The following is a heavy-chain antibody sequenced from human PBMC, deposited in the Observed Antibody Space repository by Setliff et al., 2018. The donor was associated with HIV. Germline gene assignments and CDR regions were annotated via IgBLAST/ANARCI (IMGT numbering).Heavy chain of an antibody. D-gene: IGHD5-18*01. CDR2: IYKAGKT. CDR3: AKGGYGGAYYVAGY. V-gene: IGHV3-53*01. CDR1: GFRVTDTY. Sequence: GGSLRLSCEASGFRVTDTYMAWVRQAPGRGLEWVTLIYKAGKTYYADFVKGRFTIARDDTKNTVSLQMTNLEPGDTAMYYCAKGGYGGAYYVAGYWGQGTKVTISS. J-gene: IGHJ4*02.